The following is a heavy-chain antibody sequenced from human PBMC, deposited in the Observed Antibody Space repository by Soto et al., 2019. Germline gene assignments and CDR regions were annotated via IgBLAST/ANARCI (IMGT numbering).Heavy chain of an antibody. J-gene: IGHJ4*02. CDR1: GFTFSSYA. V-gene: IGHV3-23*01. Sequence: SLRLSCAASGFTFSSYAMSWVRQAPGKGLEWVSAISGSGGSTYYADSVKGRFTISRDNSKNTLYLQMNSLRAEDTAVYYCARDYYDTLTPFDYWGQGTLVTVSS. CDR2: ISGSGGST. CDR3: ARDYYDTLTPFDY. D-gene: IGHD3-22*01.